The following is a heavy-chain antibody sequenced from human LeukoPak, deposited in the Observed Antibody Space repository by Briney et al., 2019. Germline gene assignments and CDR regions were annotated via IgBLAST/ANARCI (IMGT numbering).Heavy chain of an antibody. CDR2: ISDIGSI. Sequence: TSETLSLTCTVSGGSISSYYWSWIRQPPGKGLEWIAYISDIGSINYNPSLKSRVTISLDTSKNQFSLKLSSVTAADTAVYYCAGHHPRNTVDFWGQGTLGTVSS. CDR3: AGHHPRNTVDF. CDR1: GGSISSYY. D-gene: IGHD2-8*02. V-gene: IGHV4-59*08. J-gene: IGHJ4*02.